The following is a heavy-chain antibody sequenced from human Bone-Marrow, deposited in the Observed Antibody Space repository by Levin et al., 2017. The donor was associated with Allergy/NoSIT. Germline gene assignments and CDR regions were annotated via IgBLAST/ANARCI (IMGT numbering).Heavy chain of an antibody. CDR2: IYYSGST. J-gene: IGHJ3*02. D-gene: IGHD4-17*01. CDR1: GGSISSSSYY. V-gene: IGHV4-39*01. Sequence: GSLRLSCTVSGGSISSSSYYWGWIRQPPGKGLEWIGSIYYSGSTYYNPSLKSRVTISVDTSKNQFSLKLSSVTAADTAVYYCASGPVTTNAFDIWGQGTMVTVSS. CDR3: ASGPVTTNAFDI.